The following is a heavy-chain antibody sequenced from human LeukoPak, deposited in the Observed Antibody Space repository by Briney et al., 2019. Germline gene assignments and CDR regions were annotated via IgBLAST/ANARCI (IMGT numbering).Heavy chain of an antibody. V-gene: IGHV3-30*04. CDR3: ARAELYTAMVPNFDY. D-gene: IGHD5-18*01. Sequence: GGSLRLSCAASGFIFSNYGMHWVRQAPGKGLEWLTVISYDGSNKYYADSVKGRFTISRDNSKNTLYLQMNSLRAEDTAVYYCARAELYTAMVPNFDYWGQGTLVTVSS. CDR1: GFIFSNYG. CDR2: ISYDGSNK. J-gene: IGHJ4*02.